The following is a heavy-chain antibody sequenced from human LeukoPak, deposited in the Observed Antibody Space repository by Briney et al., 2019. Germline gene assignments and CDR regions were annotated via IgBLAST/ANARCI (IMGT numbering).Heavy chain of an antibody. CDR3: IAHFPYFYGFDV. Sequence: GGSLRLSCVSSGFTIGTAWMSWVRQAPGKGLEWLGHIKSEGEGATTDYAAPAKGRFAISRDDSKNMIYLQMSSLKIDDTAIYYCIAHFPYFYGFDVWGKGTTGTVSS. D-gene: IGHD3-3*02. V-gene: IGHV3-15*01. CDR2: IKSEGEGATT. J-gene: IGHJ6*04. CDR1: GFTIGTAW.